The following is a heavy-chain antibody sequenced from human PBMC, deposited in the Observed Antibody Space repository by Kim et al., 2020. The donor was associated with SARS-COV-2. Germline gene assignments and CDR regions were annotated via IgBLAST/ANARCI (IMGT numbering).Heavy chain of an antibody. J-gene: IGHJ4*02. V-gene: IGHV3-21*01. CDR2: ISSSSSYI. CDR1: GFTFSSYS. Sequence: GGSLRLSCAASGFTFSSYSMNWVRQAPGKGLEWVSSISSSSSYIYYADSVKGRFTISRDNAKNSLYLQMNSLRAEDTAVYYCARGTYDYVWGSYRPFDYWGQGTLVTVSS. D-gene: IGHD3-16*02. CDR3: ARGTYDYVWGSYRPFDY.